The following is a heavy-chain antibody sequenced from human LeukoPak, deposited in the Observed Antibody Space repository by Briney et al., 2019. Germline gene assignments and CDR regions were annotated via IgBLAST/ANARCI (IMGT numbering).Heavy chain of an antibody. CDR3: AREADCSGGSCYRGAFDI. D-gene: IGHD2-15*01. V-gene: IGHV3-33*07. CDR2: IWNDGIND. CDR1: GFTFSRYG. Sequence: GGSLRLSCAASGFTFSRYGMNWVRQAPGKGLEWVAAIWNDGINDYYVDPVKGRFTISRDNSKNMVSLQMNSLRAKDTAVYYCAREADCSGGSCYRGAFDIWGQGTMVTGSS. J-gene: IGHJ3*02.